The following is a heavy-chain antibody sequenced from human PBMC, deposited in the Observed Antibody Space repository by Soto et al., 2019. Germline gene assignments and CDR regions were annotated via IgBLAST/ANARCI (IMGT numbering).Heavy chain of an antibody. Sequence: EVRLVESGGGSVQPGGSLKLSCAASGFTFSGSTIHWVRQTSGKGLEWVGRIPSKINTYATAYAASVKGRFTISRDDSKNTAYLQMNSLKIEDTAVYYCARQHLDVPVASAIDYWGQGTLVTVSS. J-gene: IGHJ4*02. CDR2: IPSKINTYAT. CDR1: GFTFSGST. V-gene: IGHV3-73*02. CDR3: ARQHLDVPVASAIDY. D-gene: IGHD6-19*01.